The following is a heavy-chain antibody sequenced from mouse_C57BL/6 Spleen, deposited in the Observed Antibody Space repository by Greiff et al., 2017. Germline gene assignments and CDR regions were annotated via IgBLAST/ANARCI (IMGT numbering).Heavy chain of an antibody. J-gene: IGHJ1*03. CDR3: ARSRYYGSSYGYFDV. Sequence: QVQLQQPGAELVRPGSSVTLSCKASGYTFTSYWMDWVKQRPGQGLEWIGNIYPSDSETHYNQKFKDKATLTVDKSSSTAYMQLSSLTSEDSAVYYCARSRYYGSSYGYFDVWGTGTTVTVSS. CDR1: GYTFTSYW. V-gene: IGHV1-61*01. D-gene: IGHD1-1*01. CDR2: IYPSDSET.